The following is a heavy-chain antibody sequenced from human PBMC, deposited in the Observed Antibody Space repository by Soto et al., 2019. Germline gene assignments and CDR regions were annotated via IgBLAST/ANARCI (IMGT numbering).Heavy chain of an antibody. CDR3: ARDGEYYYDSSGYYARAFDI. CDR2: INAGNGNT. J-gene: IGHJ3*02. CDR1: GYTFTSYD. V-gene: IGHV1-3*01. D-gene: IGHD3-22*01. Sequence: GASVKVSCKASGYTFTSYDMHWVRQAPGQRLEWMGWINAGNGNTKYSQKFQGRVTITRDTSASTAYMELSSLRSEDTAVYYCARDGEYYYDSSGYYARAFDIWGQGTMVTVSS.